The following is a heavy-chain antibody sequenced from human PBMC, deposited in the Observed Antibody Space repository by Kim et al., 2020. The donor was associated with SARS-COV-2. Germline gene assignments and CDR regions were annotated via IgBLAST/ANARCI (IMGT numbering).Heavy chain of an antibody. J-gene: IGHJ6*02. Sequence: GGSLRLSCAASGFTFSSYAMSWVRQAPGKGLEWVSAISGSGGSTYYADSVKGRFTISRDNSKNTLYLQMNSLRAEDTAVYYCAKDSPPLLTAEIAAGYYYYGMDVWGQGTTVTVSS. V-gene: IGHV3-23*01. CDR2: ISGSGGST. D-gene: IGHD6-13*01. CDR1: GFTFSSYA. CDR3: AKDSPPLLTAEIAAGYYYYGMDV.